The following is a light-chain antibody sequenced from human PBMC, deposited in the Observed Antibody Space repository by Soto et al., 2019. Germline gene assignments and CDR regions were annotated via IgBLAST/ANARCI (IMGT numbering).Light chain of an antibody. J-gene: IGLJ2*01. CDR1: SNDLGGFFS. CDR3: SSYSGNNNV. V-gene: IGLV2-8*01. CDR2: EIT. Sequence: QSALTQPTSASGSPGQAVTISCSGTSNDLGGFFSVSWYQQHPGKAPKLIIFEITKRPAGVPDRFSGSKSSNSASLTVSGLQPGDEADYYCSSYSGNNNVFGGGTKLTVL.